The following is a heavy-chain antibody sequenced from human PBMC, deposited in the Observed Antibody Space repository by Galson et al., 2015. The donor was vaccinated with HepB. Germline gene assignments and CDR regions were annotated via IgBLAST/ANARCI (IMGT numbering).Heavy chain of an antibody. Sequence: SCKASGYTFTGYYMHWVRQAPGQGLEWMGRVNPNSGGTNYAQKFQGRVTMTRDTSISTAYMELSRLRSDDTAVYYCARDPTAVAGTNYFDYWGQGTLVTVSS. CDR2: VNPNSGGT. CDR1: GYTFTGYY. J-gene: IGHJ4*02. D-gene: IGHD6-19*01. V-gene: IGHV1-2*06. CDR3: ARDPTAVAGTNYFDY.